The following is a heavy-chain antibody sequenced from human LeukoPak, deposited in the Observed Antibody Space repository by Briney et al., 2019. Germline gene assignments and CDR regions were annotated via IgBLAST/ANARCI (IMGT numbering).Heavy chain of an antibody. CDR1: SYSFYRLYY. CDR2: MNHSGST. D-gene: IGHD6-6*01. J-gene: IGHJ5*02. V-gene: IGHV4-38-2*02. Sequence: SVTLSLTCTVSSYSFYRLYYWGWTRQPPGEGLGGIGSMNHSGSTFYNPSLKSPVTMSLDTSRNQFSLTLSSVTAADTAVYYCAKGPLAAILRTWFDPWGQGTLVTVSS. CDR3: AKGPLAAILRTWFDP.